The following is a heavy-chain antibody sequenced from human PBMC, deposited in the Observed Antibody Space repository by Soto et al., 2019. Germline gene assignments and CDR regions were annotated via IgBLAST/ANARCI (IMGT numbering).Heavy chain of an antibody. D-gene: IGHD4-17*01. J-gene: IGHJ4*02. CDR1: GFSLSTSGVG. CDR2: IYWDDDK. V-gene: IGHV2-5*02. CDR3: AHRPYGDYGVGYFDY. Sequence: QITLKESGPTLVKPTQPLTLTCTFSGFSLSTSGVGVGWIRQPPGKALEWLALIYWDDDKRYSPSLKSRLTITKDTSKNQVVLTMTNMDPVDTATYYCAHRPYGDYGVGYFDYWGQGTLVTVSS.